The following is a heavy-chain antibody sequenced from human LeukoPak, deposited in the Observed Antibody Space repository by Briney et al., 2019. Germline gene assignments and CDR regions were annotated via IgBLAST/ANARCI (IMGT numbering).Heavy chain of an antibody. CDR1: GFTFSSYW. CDR2: INHSGST. CDR3: ARGTVVVAALYYYYYGMDV. Sequence: KYWGSLRLSCAASGFTFSSYWMNWARQPPGKGLEWIGEINHSGSTNYNPSLKSRVTISVDTSKNQFSLKLSSVTAADTAVYYCARGTVVVAALYYYYYGMDVWGQGTTVTVSS. D-gene: IGHD2-15*01. J-gene: IGHJ6*02. V-gene: IGHV4-34*01.